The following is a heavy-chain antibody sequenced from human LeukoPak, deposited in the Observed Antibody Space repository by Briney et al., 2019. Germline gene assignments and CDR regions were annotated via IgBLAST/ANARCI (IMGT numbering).Heavy chain of an antibody. CDR2: ISGSGGST. CDR3: AKDLPYYDFWSGYLYSAGSLGYFDY. CDR1: GFTFSSYA. V-gene: IGHV3-23*01. D-gene: IGHD3-3*01. Sequence: GGSPRLSCAASGFTFSSYAMSWVRQAPGKGLEWVSAISGSGGSTYYADSVKGRFTISRDNSKNTLYLQMNSLRAEDTAVYYCAKDLPYYDFWSGYLYSAGSLGYFDYWGQGTLVTVSS. J-gene: IGHJ4*02.